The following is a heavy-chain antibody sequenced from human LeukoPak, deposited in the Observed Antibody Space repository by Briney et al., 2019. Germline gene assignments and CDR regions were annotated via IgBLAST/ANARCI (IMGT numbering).Heavy chain of an antibody. CDR3: ATVYRQLFDP. V-gene: IGHV3-48*03. CDR2: ISSSGSAI. J-gene: IGHJ5*02. CDR1: GFTFSSYE. Sequence: GGSLRLSCAASGFTFSSYEMNWVRQAPGKGLEWVSYISSSGSAIYYADSVKGRFTISRDNAKNSLYLQMNSLRAEDTAVYYCATVYRQLFDPWGQGNLVTVSS. D-gene: IGHD6-13*01.